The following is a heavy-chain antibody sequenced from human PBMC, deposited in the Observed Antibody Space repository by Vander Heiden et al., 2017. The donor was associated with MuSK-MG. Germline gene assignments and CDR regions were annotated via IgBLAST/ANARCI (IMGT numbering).Heavy chain of an antibody. CDR2: IIPILGIA. D-gene: IGHD3-3*01. CDR1: GGTFSSYG. J-gene: IGHJ6*03. CDR3: ARVSCAFGVVIKTGYMVV. V-gene: IGHV1-69*04. Sequence: QVQLVQSGAAVKRPGSSVKVSCKASGGTFSSYGIAWVRQAPGQGLEWMGGIIPILGIANFVHKFQGRVTITADESTNTAYMELSSPRSEDTAVYYCARVSCAFGVVIKTGYMVVWGKGTKGTVS.